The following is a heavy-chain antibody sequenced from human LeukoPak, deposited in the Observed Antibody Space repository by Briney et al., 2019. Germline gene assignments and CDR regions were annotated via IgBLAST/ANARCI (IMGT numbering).Heavy chain of an antibody. CDR2: IKTDGSET. Sequence: PGGSLRLSCAASGFTFSSHWMTWVRQAPGEGLEWVASIKTDGSETHYVHSVKGRFTISRDNAKNSLFLQMNSLRAEDTAVYYCARWYYGSGSWVLDYWGQGTLVTVSS. V-gene: IGHV3-7*05. CDR3: ARWYYGSGSWVLDY. J-gene: IGHJ4*02. CDR1: GFTFSSHW. D-gene: IGHD3-10*01.